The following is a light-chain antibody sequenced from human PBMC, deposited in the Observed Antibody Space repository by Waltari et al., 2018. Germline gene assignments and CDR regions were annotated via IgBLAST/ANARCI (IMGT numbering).Light chain of an antibody. CDR3: QKYDSLPAT. J-gene: IGKJ1*01. CDR2: HAS. CDR1: QSVSKY. V-gene: IGKV3-20*01. Sequence: EVVLTQSPGSLSLATGARATLSCRASQSVSKYLAWYQQKPGQAPRLLIYHASSRATGIPDRFSGSGFGTDFSLTISRLEPEDFAVYYCQKYDSLPATFDQGTKVEIK.